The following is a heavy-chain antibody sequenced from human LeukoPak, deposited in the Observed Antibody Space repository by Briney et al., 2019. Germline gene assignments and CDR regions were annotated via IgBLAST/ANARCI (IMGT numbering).Heavy chain of an antibody. Sequence: PSETLSLTCTVSGGSISSYYWSWIRQPPGKGLEWIGYIYYSGSTNYNPSLKSRVTISVDTSKNQFSLKLSSVTAADTAVYYCARDLSGWSFDYWGQGTLVTISS. J-gene: IGHJ4*02. CDR2: IYYSGST. CDR1: GGSISSYY. CDR3: ARDLSGWSFDY. V-gene: IGHV4-59*12. D-gene: IGHD6-19*01.